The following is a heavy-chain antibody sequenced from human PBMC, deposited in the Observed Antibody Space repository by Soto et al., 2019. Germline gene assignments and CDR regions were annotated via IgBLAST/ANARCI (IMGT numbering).Heavy chain of an antibody. V-gene: IGHV3-30-3*01. CDR1: GFTFSSYA. CDR2: ISYDGSNK. Sequence: GSLRLSCSASGFTFSSYAMHWVRQAPGKGLEWVAVISYDGSNKYYADSVKGRFTISRDNAKNSLYLQMNSLRAEDTAVYYCARGRYCSSTSCYAGLFDPWGQGTLVTVSS. CDR3: ARGRYCSSTSCYAGLFDP. J-gene: IGHJ5*02. D-gene: IGHD2-2*01.